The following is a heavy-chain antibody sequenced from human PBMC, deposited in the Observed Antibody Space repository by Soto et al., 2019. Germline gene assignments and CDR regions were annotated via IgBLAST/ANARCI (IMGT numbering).Heavy chain of an antibody. CDR1: GYTFTSYD. CDR2: MNPNSGNT. V-gene: IGHV1-8*01. CDR3: ARGGYYYDSSGYYTGIAFDI. Sequence: QVQLVQSGAEVKKPGASVKVSCKASGYTFTSYDINWVRQATGQGLEWMGWMNPNSGNTGYAQKFQGRVTMTRNTSISTAYMELSNLRSEDTAVYYCARGGYYYDSSGYYTGIAFDIWGQGTMVTVSS. J-gene: IGHJ3*02. D-gene: IGHD3-22*01.